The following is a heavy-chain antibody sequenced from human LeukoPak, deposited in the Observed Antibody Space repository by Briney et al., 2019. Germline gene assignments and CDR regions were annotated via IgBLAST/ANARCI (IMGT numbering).Heavy chain of an antibody. J-gene: IGHJ4*02. Sequence: SETLSLTCTVSGGSIINYYWSWIRQPQGKGLEWLGYIYYSGNTKYNPSLKGRVTISVDTSKNQFSLSLTSVTAADTAVYYCTRVTVHGSSDSWGQGTLVTVSS. V-gene: IGHV4-59*01. CDR2: IYYSGNT. D-gene: IGHD6-13*01. CDR3: TRVTVHGSSDS. CDR1: GGSIINYY.